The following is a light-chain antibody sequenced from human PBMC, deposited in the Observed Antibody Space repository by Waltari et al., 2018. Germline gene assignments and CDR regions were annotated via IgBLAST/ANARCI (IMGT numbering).Light chain of an antibody. Sequence: DIQMTQSPSTLSASVGDRVPIPCRASPGSRSWLAWYQQKPGKAPRLLIYGPSILQIGVPGRFSGSGSGTEFTLTISRLQPDDFAVYYCQQYKTYPDTFGQGTRLEIK. CDR2: GPS. CDR3: QQYKTYPDT. J-gene: IGKJ2*01. V-gene: IGKV1-5*03. CDR1: PGSRSW.